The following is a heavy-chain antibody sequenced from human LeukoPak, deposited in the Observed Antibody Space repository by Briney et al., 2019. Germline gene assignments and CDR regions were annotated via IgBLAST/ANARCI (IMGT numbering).Heavy chain of an antibody. D-gene: IGHD5/OR15-5a*01. Sequence: GGSLRLSCAASGFIFSNYWMSWVRLAPGRGLEWVANIKQDGSEEYYVDSVKGRFTISRDNAKNSMYLQMNSLRADDTAVYYCARIFSVYYVFDYWGQGTPVTATS. V-gene: IGHV3-7*01. CDR2: IKQDGSEE. CDR3: ARIFSVYYVFDY. CDR1: GFIFSNYW. J-gene: IGHJ4*02.